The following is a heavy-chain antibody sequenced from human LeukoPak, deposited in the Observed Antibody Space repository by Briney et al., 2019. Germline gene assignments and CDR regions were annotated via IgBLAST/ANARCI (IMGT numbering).Heavy chain of an antibody. V-gene: IGHV3-21*01. CDR1: GFTFSSYS. CDR2: ISSSSSYI. D-gene: IGHD2-15*01. J-gene: IGHJ4*02. Sequence: PGGSLRLSCAASGFTFSSYSMNWVRQAPGKGLEWVSSISSSSSYIYYADSVKGRFTISRDNAKNSLYLQMNSLRAEDTAVYYCARALGYCSGGSCPETSEIDYWGQGTLVTVSS. CDR3: ARALGYCSGGSCPETSEIDY.